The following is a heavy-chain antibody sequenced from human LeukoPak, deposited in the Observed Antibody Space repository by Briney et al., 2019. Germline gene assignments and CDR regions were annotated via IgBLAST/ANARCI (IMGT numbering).Heavy chain of an antibody. CDR3: ARSIKRGLFDY. V-gene: IGHV4-59*01. CDR1: GGSIGFYY. J-gene: IGHJ4*02. Sequence: ETLSLTCTVSGGSIGFYYWNWIRQPPGKGLEWIGCVYYNGSSNYNPSLKSRVTISVDTSKIQFSLKLSSVTAADTAVYYCARSIKRGLFDYWGQGSLVTVSS. D-gene: IGHD3-10*01. CDR2: VYYNGSS.